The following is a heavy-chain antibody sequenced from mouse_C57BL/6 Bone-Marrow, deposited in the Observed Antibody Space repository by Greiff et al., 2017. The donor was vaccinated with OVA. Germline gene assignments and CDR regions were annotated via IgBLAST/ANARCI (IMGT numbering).Heavy chain of an antibody. Sequence: EVQLQQSGAELVRPGASVKLSCTASGFNIKDDYMHWVKQRPEQGLEWIGWIDPENGDTESASKFQGKATITADTSSNTAYLQLSSLTAEDTAVYYCTSYGNFAYWGQGTTLTVSS. D-gene: IGHD2-1*01. CDR2: IDPENGDT. CDR3: TSYGNFAY. V-gene: IGHV14-4*01. J-gene: IGHJ2*01. CDR1: GFNIKDDY.